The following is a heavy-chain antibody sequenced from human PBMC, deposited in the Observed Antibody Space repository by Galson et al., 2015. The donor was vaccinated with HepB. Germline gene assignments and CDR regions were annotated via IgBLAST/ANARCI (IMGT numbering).Heavy chain of an antibody. CDR3: AREITDYEERFDY. V-gene: IGHV3-11*05. J-gene: IGHJ4*02. CDR1: GFIFSDYY. Sequence: SLRLSCAASGFIFSDYYMSWIRQAPGKGLEWVSHISVSTSYTNYADSVKGRFTISRDNAKNSLYLQMDSLRAEDTAVYYCAREITDYEERFDYWGQGTLVTVSS. D-gene: IGHD4-17*01. CDR2: ISVSTSYT.